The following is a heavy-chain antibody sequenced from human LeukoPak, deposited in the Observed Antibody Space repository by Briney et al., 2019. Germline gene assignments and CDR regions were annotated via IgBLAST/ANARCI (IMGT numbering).Heavy chain of an antibody. J-gene: IGHJ4*02. CDR3: ARDSRSEVMITFGGVPEYYFDY. V-gene: IGHV1-69*13. Sequence: GASVKVSCKASGGTFSSYAISWVRQAPGQGLEWMGGIIPIFGTATYAQKFQGRVTITADESTSTAYMELSSLRSEDTAVYYCARDSRSEVMITFGGVPEYYFDYWGQGTLVTVSS. CDR1: GGTFSSYA. CDR2: IIPIFGTA. D-gene: IGHD3-16*01.